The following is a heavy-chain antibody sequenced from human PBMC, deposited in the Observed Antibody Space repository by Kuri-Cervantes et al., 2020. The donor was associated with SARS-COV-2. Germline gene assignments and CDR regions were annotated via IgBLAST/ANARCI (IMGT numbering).Heavy chain of an antibody. Sequence: GSLRLSCAVYGGSFSGYYWSWIRQPPGKGLEWIGEINHSGSTYYNPSLKSRVTISVDTSKNQFSLKLSSVTAADTAVYYCARHRMADAFDIWGRGTMVTVSS. V-gene: IGHV4-34*01. CDR1: GGSFSGYY. J-gene: IGHJ3*02. CDR3: ARHRMADAFDI. CDR2: INHSGST. D-gene: IGHD2-8*01.